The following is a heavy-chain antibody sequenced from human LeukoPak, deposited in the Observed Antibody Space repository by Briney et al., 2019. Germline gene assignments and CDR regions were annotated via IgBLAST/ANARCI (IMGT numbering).Heavy chain of an antibody. Sequence: GGSLRLSCVASGFTFSNYATTWVRQAPGKGLEWVSAVSGSGSSTYYADSVKGRFTISRDNYKNMLYLQMSSLRAEDTAVYYCAKGSGSYAYYYYMDAWGKGTTVT. V-gene: IGHV3-23*01. CDR1: GFTFSNYA. J-gene: IGHJ6*03. D-gene: IGHD1-26*01. CDR2: VSGSGSST. CDR3: AKGSGSYAYYYYMDA.